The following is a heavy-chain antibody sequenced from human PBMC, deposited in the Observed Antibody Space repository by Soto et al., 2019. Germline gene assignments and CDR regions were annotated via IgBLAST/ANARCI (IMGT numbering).Heavy chain of an antibody. J-gene: IGHJ6*03. CDR2: ISGSGGST. Sequence: GGSLRLSFAASGFTFSSYAMSWVRQAPGKGLEWVSAISGSGGSTYYADSVKGRFTISRDNSKNTLYLQMNSLRAEDTAVYYCAKEKRYYDFWSGYYHAYYYYMDVWGKGTTVTVSS. V-gene: IGHV3-23*01. CDR3: AKEKRYYDFWSGYYHAYYYYMDV. D-gene: IGHD3-3*01. CDR1: GFTFSSYA.